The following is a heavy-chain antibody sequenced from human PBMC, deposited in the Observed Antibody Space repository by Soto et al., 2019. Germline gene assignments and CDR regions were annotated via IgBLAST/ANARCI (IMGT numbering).Heavy chain of an antibody. Sequence: SETLSLAFSVSGDSICNRGYFWAWIRQPPGQALEYIGYIYKSASTDYNPSFESRVAISVETAWSQFFLNVTFVHAAAAPALFCARGRYCLAGRCITNWFDSRGQGAMVTVSS. V-gene: IGHV4-30-4*01. CDR2: IYKSAST. J-gene: IGHJ5*01. D-gene: IGHD2-15*01. CDR3: ARGRYCLAGRCITNWFDS. CDR1: GDSICNRGYF.